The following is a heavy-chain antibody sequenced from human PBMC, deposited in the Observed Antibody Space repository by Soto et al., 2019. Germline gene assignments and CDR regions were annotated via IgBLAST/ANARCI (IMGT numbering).Heavy chain of an antibody. J-gene: IGHJ4*02. V-gene: IGHV4-38-2*01. CDR3: ARRASSPGSWYFDF. CDR1: GYSISSGYY. Sequence: SQTLSLTCAVSGYSISSGYYWGWIRQPPGKGLEWIGSIYHSGSTYYNPSLESRVTISPDASKNQFSLKLDSVTAADTAVYYCARRASSPGSWYFDFWGQGALVTVSS. CDR2: IYHSGST.